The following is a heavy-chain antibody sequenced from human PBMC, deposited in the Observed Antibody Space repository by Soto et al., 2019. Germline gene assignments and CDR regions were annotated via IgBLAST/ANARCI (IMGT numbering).Heavy chain of an antibody. CDR1: GFTFSIYD. D-gene: IGHD2-15*01. V-gene: IGHV3-48*03. CDR2: ISRSVSTI. J-gene: IGHJ6*02. Sequence: PGGSLRLSCAASGFTFSIYDMNWVRHAPGKGLEWVSYISRSVSTIYYADSVKGRFTISRDNAKNSLYLQMNGLRAEDTAVYYCVRGSQKGYYYGMDVWGQGTTVTVSS. CDR3: VRGSQKGYYYGMDV.